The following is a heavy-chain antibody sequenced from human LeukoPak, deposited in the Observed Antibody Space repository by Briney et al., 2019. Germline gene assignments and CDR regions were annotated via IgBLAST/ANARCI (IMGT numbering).Heavy chain of an antibody. CDR3: ASSNDDILTGYPYYFDY. CDR2: IYYSGST. CDR1: GGSISSGGYY. Sequence: SQTLPLTCTVSGGSISSGGYYWSWIRQHPGKGLEWIGYIYYSGSTYYNPSLKSRVTISVDTSKNQFSLKLSSVTAADTAVYYCASSNDDILTGYPYYFDYWGQGTLVTVSS. V-gene: IGHV4-31*03. D-gene: IGHD3-9*01. J-gene: IGHJ4*02.